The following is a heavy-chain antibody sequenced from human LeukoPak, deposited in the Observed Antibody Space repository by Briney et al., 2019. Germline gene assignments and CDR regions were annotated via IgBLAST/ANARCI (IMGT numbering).Heavy chain of an antibody. CDR1: GFTFSSYW. CDR3: ARDRITLAGVGGS. D-gene: IGHD6-19*01. CDR2: IKQDGSEK. J-gene: IGHJ5*02. Sequence: GGSLRLSCAASGFTFSSYWMNWVRQAPGKGLEWVANIKQDGSEKYYVDSVKGRFTISRDNAKNSLYPQMNSLRAEDTAVYYCARDRITLAGVGGSWGQGTLVTVSS. V-gene: IGHV3-7*05.